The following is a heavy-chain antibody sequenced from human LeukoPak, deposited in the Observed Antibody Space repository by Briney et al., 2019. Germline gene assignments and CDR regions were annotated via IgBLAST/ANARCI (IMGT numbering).Heavy chain of an antibody. CDR2: INPNSGGT. D-gene: IGHD4-17*01. CDR3: ARESDDYGCD. Sequence: GASVKVSCKASGYTFTGYYMHWVRQAPGQGLEWMGRINPNSGGTNYAQKIQGRVTMTRDKSISTAYMELSRLRSDDTAVYYCARESDDYGCDWGQGTLVTVSS. J-gene: IGHJ4*02. V-gene: IGHV1-2*06. CDR1: GYTFTGYY.